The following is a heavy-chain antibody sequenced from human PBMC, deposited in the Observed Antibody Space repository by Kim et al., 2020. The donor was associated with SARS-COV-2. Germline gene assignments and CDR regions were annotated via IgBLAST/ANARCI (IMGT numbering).Heavy chain of an antibody. Sequence: GGSLRLSCATFGFTFSTYAMHWVSQAPGKGLEYVALISYDGSKTYYGDSVKGRFTISRDNSKNTLSLQMNSLRAEDTAVYYCAKDQAHYDILTGLDYWGQGTLVAVSS. CDR3: AKDQAHYDILTGLDY. V-gene: IGHV3-30*18. J-gene: IGHJ4*02. CDR2: ISYDGSKT. CDR1: GFTFSTYA. D-gene: IGHD3-9*01.